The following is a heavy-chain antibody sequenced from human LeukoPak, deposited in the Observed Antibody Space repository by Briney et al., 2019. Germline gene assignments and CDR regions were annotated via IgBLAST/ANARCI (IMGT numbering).Heavy chain of an antibody. J-gene: IGHJ4*02. Sequence: GGSLRLSCAASGFTFSSYAMHWVRQAPGKGLEWVAVISYDGSNKYYADSVKGRFTISRDNSKNTLYLQMNSLRAEDTAVYYCARGYCSSTSCSEDYWGQGTLVTVPS. D-gene: IGHD2-2*01. CDR1: GFTFSSYA. CDR3: ARGYCSSTSCSEDY. CDR2: ISYDGSNK. V-gene: IGHV3-30-3*01.